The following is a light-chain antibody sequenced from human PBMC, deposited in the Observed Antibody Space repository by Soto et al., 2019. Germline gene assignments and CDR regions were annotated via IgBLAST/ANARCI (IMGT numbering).Light chain of an antibody. CDR3: GTWDSRLSAVV. CDR1: SSNIGKNY. CDR2: DNN. V-gene: IGLV1-51*01. Sequence: QSVLTQPPSVSAAPGQKVTISCSGSSSNIGKNYVSWYQQLPGPAPKLLIYDNNKRPSGIPDRCAGSKSGTSATLGMTGLQTGDEAEYYCGTWDSRLSAVVFGGGTKLTVL. J-gene: IGLJ2*01.